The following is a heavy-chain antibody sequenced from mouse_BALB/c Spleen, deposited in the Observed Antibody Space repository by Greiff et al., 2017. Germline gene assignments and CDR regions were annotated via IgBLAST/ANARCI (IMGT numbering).Heavy chain of an antibody. V-gene: IGHV5-17*02. CDR1: GFTFSSFG. J-gene: IGHJ4*01. Sequence: EVQVVESGGGLVQPGGSRKLSCAASGFTFSSFGMHWVRQAPEKGLEWVAYISSGSSTIYYADTVKGRFTISRDNPKNTLFLQMTSLRSEDTAMYYCARDGLREDAMDYWGQGTSVTVSS. CDR2: ISSGSSTI. CDR3: ARDGLREDAMDY. D-gene: IGHD3-1*01.